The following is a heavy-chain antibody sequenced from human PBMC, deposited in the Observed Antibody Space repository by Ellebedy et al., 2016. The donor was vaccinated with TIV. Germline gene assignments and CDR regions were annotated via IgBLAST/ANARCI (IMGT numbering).Heavy chain of an antibody. CDR1: GGSLSSDY. CDR3: ARAFQYSSGWAFDY. V-gene: IGHV4-34*01. D-gene: IGHD6-19*01. CDR2: INHSGST. Sequence: MPGGSLRLSCAVHGGSLSSDYWSRIRQSPEKGLEWNGEINHSGSTSYHPSLKSRVSISVDTPKKQFSLKLSSVTAADTAVYYCARAFQYSSGWAFDYWGQGTLVTVSS. J-gene: IGHJ4*02.